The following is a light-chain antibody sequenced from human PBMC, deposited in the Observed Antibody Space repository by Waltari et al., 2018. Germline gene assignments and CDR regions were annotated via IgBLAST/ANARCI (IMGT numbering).Light chain of an antibody. J-gene: IGLJ1*01. CDR1: SSDVGSCNL. CDR3: CSDAGSSTYV. V-gene: IGLV2-23*01. Sequence: QSALTQPASVSGSPGQSSTISCTGTSSDVGSCNLVSWYQQHHGKAPKLMLYEGSKRPSVFSNRVAGSKSGNPASLTISGLQAEDEAEYYCCSDAGSSTYVFGTGTKVTVL. CDR2: EGS.